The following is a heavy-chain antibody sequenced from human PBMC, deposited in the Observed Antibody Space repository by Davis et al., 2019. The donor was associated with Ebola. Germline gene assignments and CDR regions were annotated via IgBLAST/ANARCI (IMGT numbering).Heavy chain of an antibody. CDR1: GGSISSYY. D-gene: IGHD2-2*01. V-gene: IGHV4-59*12. CDR2: IYYSGST. CDR3: ARGPYCSSTSCYGGPFYYYYYGMDV. J-gene: IGHJ6*02. Sequence: GSLRLSCTVSGGSISSYYWSWIRQPPGKGLEWIGYIYYSGSTNYNPSLKSRVTISVDTSKNQFSLKLSSVTAADTAVYYCARGPYCSSTSCYGGPFYYYYYGMDVWGQGTTVTVSS.